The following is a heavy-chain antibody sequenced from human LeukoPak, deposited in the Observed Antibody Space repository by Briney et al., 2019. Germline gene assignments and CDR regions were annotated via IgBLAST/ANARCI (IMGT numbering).Heavy chain of an antibody. CDR2: IYYSGST. CDR3: ARVEPYGSGSYDY. D-gene: IGHD3-10*01. Sequence: SETLSLTCTVSGGSISSYYWSWIRQPPGKGLEWIGYIYYSGSTNYNPSLKSRVTISVDTSKNQFSLKLSSVTAADTAVYYCARVEPYGSGSYDYRGQGTLVTVSS. V-gene: IGHV4-59*01. CDR1: GGSISSYY. J-gene: IGHJ4*02.